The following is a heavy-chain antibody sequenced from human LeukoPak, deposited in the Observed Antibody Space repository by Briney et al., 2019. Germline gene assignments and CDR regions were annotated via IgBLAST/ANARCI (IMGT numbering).Heavy chain of an antibody. J-gene: IGHJ6*03. D-gene: IGHD3-9*01. CDR2: IKQDGSER. CDR3: ATLAHYSNYDILTGPGPYYYYYMDV. Sequence: GGSLRLSCAASGFTFSNYWMSWVRQAPGKGLEWVANIKQDGSERYYVDSVKGRFTISRDNAKNSLYLQMNSLRAEDTAVYYCATLAHYSNYDILTGPGPYYYYYMDVWGKGTTVTISS. V-gene: IGHV3-7*01. CDR1: GFTFSNYW.